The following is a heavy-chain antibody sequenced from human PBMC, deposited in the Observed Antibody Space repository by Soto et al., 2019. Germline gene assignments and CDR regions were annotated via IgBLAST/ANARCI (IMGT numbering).Heavy chain of an antibody. CDR2: TYNSDSNT. J-gene: IGHJ6*02. CDR1: GFTFGYHY. CDR3: ARGHYGLDV. Sequence: GGSLRLSCAASGFTFGYHYMSWIRQAPGKGLEWVSYTYNSDSNTYYADSVKGRFTISRDNAKNSGYLQMDSLRVEDTAVYYCARGHYGLDVWGQGTTVTVSS. V-gene: IGHV3-11*01.